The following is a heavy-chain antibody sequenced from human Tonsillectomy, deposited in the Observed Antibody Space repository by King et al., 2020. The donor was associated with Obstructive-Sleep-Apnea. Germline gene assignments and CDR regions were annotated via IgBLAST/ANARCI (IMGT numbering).Heavy chain of an antibody. V-gene: IGHV4-59*01. CDR1: GGSISSYY. Sequence: VQLQESGPGLVKPSETLSLTCTVSGGSISSYYWSWIRQPPGKGLEWIGYIYYSGSTNYNPSLKSRVTISVDTSKNQFSLKLSSVTAADTAVYYCARDRGSGLPYYYDSSGYYPFGYWGQGTLVTVSS. CDR3: ARDRGSGLPYYYDSSGYYPFGY. J-gene: IGHJ4*02. D-gene: IGHD3-22*01. CDR2: IYYSGST.